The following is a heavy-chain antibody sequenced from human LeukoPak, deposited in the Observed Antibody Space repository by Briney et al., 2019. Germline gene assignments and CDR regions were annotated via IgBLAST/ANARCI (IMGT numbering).Heavy chain of an antibody. CDR2: INHSGST. Sequence: SSETLSLTCTVSGGSISSYYWSWIRQPPGKGLEWIGEINHSGSTNYNPSLKSRVTISVDTSKNQFSLKLSSVTAADTAVYYCARRGGNPWGQGTLVTVSS. CDR3: ARRGGNP. J-gene: IGHJ5*02. CDR1: GGSISSYY. V-gene: IGHV4-34*01. D-gene: IGHD3-16*01.